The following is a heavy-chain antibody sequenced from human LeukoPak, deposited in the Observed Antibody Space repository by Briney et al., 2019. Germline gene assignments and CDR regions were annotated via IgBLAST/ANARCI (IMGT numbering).Heavy chain of an antibody. Sequence: GRSLRLSCAASGFTFSSYGMHWVRQAPGKGLEWVAVISYDGSNKYYADSVKGRFTISRDNSKNTLYLQMNSLRAEDTAVYYCAKRGSVGATTVYFDYWGQGTLVTVSS. CDR3: AKRGSVGATTVYFDY. J-gene: IGHJ4*02. CDR1: GFTFSSYG. CDR2: ISYDGSNK. V-gene: IGHV3-30*18. D-gene: IGHD1-26*01.